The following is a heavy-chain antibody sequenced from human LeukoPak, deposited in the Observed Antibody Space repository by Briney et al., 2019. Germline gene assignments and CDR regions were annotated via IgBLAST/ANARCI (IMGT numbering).Heavy chain of an antibody. V-gene: IGHV1-2*02. CDR3: ARGGGIVGATTIDY. CDR1: GYTFTGYY. J-gene: IGHJ4*02. Sequence: ASVKVSCKASGYTFTGYYMHWVRQVPGQGLEWMGWINPNSGGTKYAQKFQGRVTMTRDTSTSTVYMELSSLRSEDTAVYYCARGGGIVGATTIDYWGQGTLVTVSS. CDR2: INPNSGGT. D-gene: IGHD1-26*01.